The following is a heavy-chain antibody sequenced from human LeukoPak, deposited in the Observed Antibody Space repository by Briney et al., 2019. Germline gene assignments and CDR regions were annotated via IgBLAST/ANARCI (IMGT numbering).Heavy chain of an antibody. CDR1: GFTFSSYA. D-gene: IGHD3-9*01. J-gene: IGHJ4*02. V-gene: IGHV3-30-3*01. CDR2: ISYDGSNK. CDR3: ARSPYYDILAGFYYYFDY. Sequence: GGSLRLSCAASGFTFSSYAMHWVRQAPGKGLEWVADISYDGSNKYYADSVKGRLTISRGNSKSTLYLQMNSLRAEDTATYYCARSPYYDILAGFYYYFDYWGQGTLVTVSS.